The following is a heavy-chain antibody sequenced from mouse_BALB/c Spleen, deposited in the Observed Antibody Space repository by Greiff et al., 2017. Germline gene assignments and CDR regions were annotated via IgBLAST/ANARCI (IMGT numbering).Heavy chain of an antibody. CDR1: GYTFTDYA. D-gene: IGHD1-1*01. Sequence: QVQLQQSGAELVRPGVSVKISCKGSGYTFTDYAMHWVKQSHAKSLEWIGVISTYYGDASYNQKFKGKATMTVDKSSSTAYMELARLTSEDSAIYYCARTYHYYGHGYFDVWGAGTTVTVSS. J-gene: IGHJ1*01. CDR2: ISTYYGDA. CDR3: ARTYHYYGHGYFDV. V-gene: IGHV1S137*01.